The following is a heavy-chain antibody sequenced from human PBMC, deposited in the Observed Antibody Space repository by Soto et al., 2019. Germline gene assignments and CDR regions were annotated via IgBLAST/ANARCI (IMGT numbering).Heavy chain of an antibody. J-gene: IGHJ4*02. D-gene: IGHD6-19*01. CDR2: TYYRSNWRH. Sequence: SQTPSLTCAIPGDSVSSNTAAWNWIRSSPSRGLEWLGRTYYRSNWRHDYAVSVRSRITVNPDTSKNHFSLQLNSVTPDDTAVYYCARGVAGSGFDLWGQGTLVTVSS. V-gene: IGHV6-1*01. CDR1: GDSVSSNTAA. CDR3: ARGVAGSGFDL.